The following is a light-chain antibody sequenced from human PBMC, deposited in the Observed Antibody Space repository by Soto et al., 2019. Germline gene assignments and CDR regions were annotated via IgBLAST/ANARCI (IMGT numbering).Light chain of an antibody. CDR3: ISYTGSSTSYV. V-gene: IGLV2-14*01. Sequence: QSVLTQAACVSGCPGQSITISCSGTRSDIGSYNYVAWYQQFPGKTPKILIYGVSNRPSGVSSRFSGSKSGNTASLTISGLQAEDEADYYCISYTGSSTSYVFGSGTKVTVL. CDR2: GVS. CDR1: RSDIGSYNY. J-gene: IGLJ1*01.